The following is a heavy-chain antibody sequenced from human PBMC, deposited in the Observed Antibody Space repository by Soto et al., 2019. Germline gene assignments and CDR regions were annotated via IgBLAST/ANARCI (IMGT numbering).Heavy chain of an antibody. CDR1: GFSLSTTGVG. V-gene: IGHV2-5*02. D-gene: IGHD3-10*01. Sequence: QITLQESGPPLVKPTQTLTLTCTFSGFSLSTTGVGVGWIRQPPGKALEWLALIYWDDDKRYSPSLQNRLTITKDTSENQVVLTMTNMDPADTATYYCVHRGTMLRGVRNWFDPWGQGTLVTVSS. J-gene: IGHJ5*02. CDR3: VHRGTMLRGVRNWFDP. CDR2: IYWDDDK.